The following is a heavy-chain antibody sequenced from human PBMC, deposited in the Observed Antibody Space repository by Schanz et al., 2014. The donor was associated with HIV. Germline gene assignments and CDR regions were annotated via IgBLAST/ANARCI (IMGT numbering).Heavy chain of an antibody. CDR2: IIPLFGTS. V-gene: IGHV1-69*01. J-gene: IGHJ4*02. Sequence: QVQLVKSGAEVKKPGSSVKVFCRASGGTFINYAFSWVRQAPGQRPGRMGGIIPLFGTSNYAQKFQGRATITADESTSTAYMELSSLRSEDTAVYYCARDSPVAAGTLDYWGQGTLVTVSS. CDR1: GGTFINYA. CDR3: ARDSPVAAGTLDY. D-gene: IGHD6-13*01.